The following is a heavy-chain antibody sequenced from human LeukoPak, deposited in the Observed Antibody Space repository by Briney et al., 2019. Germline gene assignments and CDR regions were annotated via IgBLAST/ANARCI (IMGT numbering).Heavy chain of an antibody. CDR1: GFIFSSYT. D-gene: IGHD3-9*01. J-gene: IGHJ3*02. CDR3: ARFYDILTGYYDHDAFDI. CDR2: ISSSSSYI. Sequence: GGSLRLSCAASGFIFSSYTMNWVRQAPGKGLEWVSSISSSSSYIYYADSVKGRFTISRDNAKNSLYLQMNSLRAEDTAVYYCARFYDILTGYYDHDAFDIWGQGTMVTVSS. V-gene: IGHV3-21*01.